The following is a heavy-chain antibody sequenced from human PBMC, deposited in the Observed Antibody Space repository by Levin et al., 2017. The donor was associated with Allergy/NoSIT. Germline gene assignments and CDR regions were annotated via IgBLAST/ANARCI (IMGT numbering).Heavy chain of an antibody. CDR3: ARGNTGYYPNWFDP. Sequence: GGSLRLSCAASGFTISSNSMNWVRQAPGKGLEWVSVLYYGGNTFYADSVTGRFTISRDSSKNTLYLQMNSLRAEDTAGYYCARGNTGYYPNWFDPWGQGTLVTVSS. V-gene: IGHV3-53*01. J-gene: IGHJ5*02. CDR1: GFTISSNS. D-gene: IGHD3-9*01. CDR2: LYYGGNT.